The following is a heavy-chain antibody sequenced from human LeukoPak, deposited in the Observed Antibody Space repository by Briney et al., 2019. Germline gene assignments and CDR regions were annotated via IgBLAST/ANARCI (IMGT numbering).Heavy chain of an antibody. CDR3: ARDNYGSGSYYPFEY. V-gene: IGHV3-66*01. Sequence: PGGSLRLSCAASGFTVSSNYMSWVRQAPGKGLEWVSVIYSGANTYYADSVKGRFTISRDNSKNTLYLQMNSLRAEDTAVYYCARDNYGSGSYYPFEYWGQGTLVTVPS. CDR1: GFTVSSNY. J-gene: IGHJ4*02. CDR2: IYSGANT. D-gene: IGHD3-10*01.